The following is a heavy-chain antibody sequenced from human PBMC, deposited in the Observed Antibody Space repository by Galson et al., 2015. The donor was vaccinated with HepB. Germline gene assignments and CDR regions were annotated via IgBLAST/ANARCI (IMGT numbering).Heavy chain of an antibody. CDR3: TTDDIVVVPAAPSLHYYGMDV. D-gene: IGHD2-2*01. CDR1: GFTFSNAR. Sequence: SLRLSCAASGFTFSNARMSWVRQAPGKGLEWVGRIKSETDGGTTDYAAPVKGRFTISRDDSKNTLYLQMNSLKTEDTAVYYCTTDDIVVVPAAPSLHYYGMDVWGQGTTVTVSS. J-gene: IGHJ6*02. CDR2: IKSETDGGTT. V-gene: IGHV3-15*01.